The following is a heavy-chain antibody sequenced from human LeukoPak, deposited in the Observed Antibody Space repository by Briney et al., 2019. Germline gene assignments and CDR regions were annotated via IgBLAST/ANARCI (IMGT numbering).Heavy chain of an antibody. CDR3: AKNGDRGAYCSGGSCYPCFYYYMDV. CDR2: INTSGGST. V-gene: IGHV3-23*01. Sequence: GGSLRLSCAASGFTFSSYWMSWVRQAPGKGLEWVSAINTSGGSTYYADSVKGRFTISRDNSKNTLYLQMNSLRAEDTAIYYCAKNGDRGAYCSGGSCYPCFYYYMDVWGKGTTVTISS. D-gene: IGHD2-15*01. CDR1: GFTFSSYW. J-gene: IGHJ6*03.